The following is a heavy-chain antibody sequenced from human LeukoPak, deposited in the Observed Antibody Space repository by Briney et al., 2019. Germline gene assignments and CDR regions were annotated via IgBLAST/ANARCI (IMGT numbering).Heavy chain of an antibody. V-gene: IGHV4-59*01. CDR2: MFYSGST. CDR3: ARVGQWQYYSDY. D-gene: IGHD6-19*01. J-gene: IGHJ4*02. CDR1: GGSMSGYY. Sequence: SETLSLTCIVSGGSMSGYYWSWIRQPPGKALEWIAYMFYSGSTNYNPSLKSRVTISVDTSKNQFSLKLNSVTTADTAMYYCARVGQWQYYSDYWGQGTQVTVSS.